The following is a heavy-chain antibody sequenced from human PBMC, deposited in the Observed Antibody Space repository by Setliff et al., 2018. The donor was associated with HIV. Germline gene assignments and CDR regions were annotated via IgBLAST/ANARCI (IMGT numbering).Heavy chain of an antibody. D-gene: IGHD4-17*01. J-gene: IGHJ4*02. CDR1: GYTFTGYH. CDR2: INPNSGGT. V-gene: IGHV1-2*02. Sequence: ASVKVSCKASGYTFTGYHMHWVRQAPGQGLEWMGWINPNSGGTNYAQKFQGRVTMTRDTSIRTAYMELRMLTSDDTAIYYCTRSTTADWGQGTMVTVSS. CDR3: TRSTTAD.